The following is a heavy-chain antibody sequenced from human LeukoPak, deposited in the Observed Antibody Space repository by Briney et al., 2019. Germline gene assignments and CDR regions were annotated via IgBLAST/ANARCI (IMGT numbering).Heavy chain of an antibody. Sequence: ASVKVSCKASGYTFTSYYMHWVRQAPGQGLEWMGIINPSGGSTSYAQKFQGRVTMTRDTSTSTVYMELSSLRSEDTAVYYCARSAYCGGDCYYYFDSWGQGTLVTVSS. CDR2: INPSGGST. CDR3: ARSAYCGGDCYYYFDS. V-gene: IGHV1-46*01. D-gene: IGHD2-21*02. CDR1: GYTFTSYY. J-gene: IGHJ4*02.